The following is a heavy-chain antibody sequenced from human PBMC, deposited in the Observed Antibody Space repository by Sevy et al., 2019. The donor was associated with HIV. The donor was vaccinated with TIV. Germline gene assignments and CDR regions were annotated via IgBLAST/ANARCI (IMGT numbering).Heavy chain of an antibody. J-gene: IGHJ6*02. CDR2: MNPNSDNT. V-gene: IGHV1-8*01. CDR3: ARADTDTVTTRMYYYYGMDV. CDR1: GYTFTSYD. Sequence: ASVKVSCKASGYTFTSYDINWARQATGRGLEWMGWMNPNSDNTGYAQKFQGRVTMTRNTSISTAYMELSSLRSEDTAVYYCARADTDTVTTRMYYYYGMDVWGQGTTVTVSS. D-gene: IGHD4-4*01.